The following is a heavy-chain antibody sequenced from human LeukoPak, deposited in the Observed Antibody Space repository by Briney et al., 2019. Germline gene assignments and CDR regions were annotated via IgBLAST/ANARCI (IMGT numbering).Heavy chain of an antibody. CDR3: ARSHYYDSSGYYYYLSEYFQH. Sequence: GGSLRLSCAASGFTFRSYGMSWVRQAPGKGLEWVSGISGSGGSTYYADSVKGRFNISRDNSKNTLYLQMNSLRAEDTAVYYCARSHYYDSSGYYYYLSEYFQHWGQGTLVTVSS. CDR1: GFTFRSYG. CDR2: ISGSGGST. V-gene: IGHV3-23*01. J-gene: IGHJ1*01. D-gene: IGHD3-22*01.